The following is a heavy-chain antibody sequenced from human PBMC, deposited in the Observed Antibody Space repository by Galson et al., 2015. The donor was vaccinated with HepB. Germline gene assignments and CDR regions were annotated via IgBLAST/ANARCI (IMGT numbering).Heavy chain of an antibody. CDR3: ARDPGYCSGGSCGQGVY. CDR1: GYTFTGYY. D-gene: IGHD2-15*01. J-gene: IGHJ4*02. V-gene: IGHV1-2*02. CDR2: INPNSGGT. Sequence: SVKVSCKASGYTFTGYYMHWVRQAPGQGLEWMGWINPNSGGTNYAQKFQGRVTITADESTSTAYMELSSLRSEDTAVYYCARDPGYCSGGSCGQGVYWGQGTLVTVSS.